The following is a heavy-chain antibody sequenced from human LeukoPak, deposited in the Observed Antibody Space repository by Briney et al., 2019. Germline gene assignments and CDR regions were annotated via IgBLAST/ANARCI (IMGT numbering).Heavy chain of an antibody. CDR2: IIPILGIA. J-gene: IGHJ6*02. D-gene: IGHD5-12*01. V-gene: IGHV1-69*04. CDR3: ATGGLYSGYDFYYNHYGMDV. CDR1: GGTFSSYA. Sequence: SVKVSCKASGGTFSSYAISWVRQASGQGLEWMGRIIPILGIANYAQKFQGRVTITADKSTSTAYMELSSLRSEDTAVYYCATGGLYSGYDFYYNHYGMDVRGQGTTVTVSS.